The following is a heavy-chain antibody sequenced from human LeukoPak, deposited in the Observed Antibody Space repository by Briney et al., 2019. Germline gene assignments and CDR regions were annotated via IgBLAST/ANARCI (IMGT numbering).Heavy chain of an antibody. D-gene: IGHD2-2*02. CDR1: GYTFTSYD. J-gene: IGHJ5*02. CDR3: ARAHCSSTSCYKYWFDP. CDR2: MNPNSGNT. V-gene: IGHV1-8*03. Sequence: ASVKVSCKASGYTFTSYDINWVRQATGQGLEWMGWMNPNSGNTGYAQKFQGRVTITRNTSISTAYMELSSLRSEDTAVYYCARAHCSSTSCYKYWFDPWGQGTLGTVSS.